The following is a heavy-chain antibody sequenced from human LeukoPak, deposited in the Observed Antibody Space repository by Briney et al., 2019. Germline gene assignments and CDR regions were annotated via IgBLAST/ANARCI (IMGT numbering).Heavy chain of an antibody. D-gene: IGHD2-8*01. Sequence: GGSLRLSCAASVFIFSSYAMSWVRQAPGRGLEGVSTFSGSGGSTYYADSVKGRFTISRDNSKHTVYLKMNSLRAEDTAVYYCAKDRSRINDVCHGDFDYWGQGTLVTVSS. V-gene: IGHV3-23*01. CDR1: VFIFSSYA. J-gene: IGHJ4*02. CDR3: AKDRSRINDVCHGDFDY. CDR2: FSGSGGST.